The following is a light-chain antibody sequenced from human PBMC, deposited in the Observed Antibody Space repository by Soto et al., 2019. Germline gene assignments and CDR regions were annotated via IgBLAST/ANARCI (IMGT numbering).Light chain of an antibody. V-gene: IGKV3-15*01. J-gene: IGKJ2*01. CDR3: QQYHNWPPQYT. Sequence: EIVMTQSPASLSVSPGDGATLSCRASQSVASNVGWYQQKPGQGPRLLIHGASTRAAGVPARFSGSGSGTDFTLTISSLQSEDFAVYYCQQYHNWPPQYTFGQGTKLQIK. CDR1: QSVASN. CDR2: GAS.